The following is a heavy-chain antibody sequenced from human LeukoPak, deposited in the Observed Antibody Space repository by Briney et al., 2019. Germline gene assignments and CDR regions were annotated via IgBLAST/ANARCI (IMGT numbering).Heavy chain of an antibody. Sequence: SETLSLTCAVSGGSFSGYYWTWLRQPPGKGLEWIGEIYHSGSTNYNPSLKSRLTLSVDTSKNQFSLKLSSVTAADTAVYYCARSSGHSTARNYYYYMDVWGKGTTVAVAS. J-gene: IGHJ6*03. V-gene: IGHV4-34*01. D-gene: IGHD3-10*01. CDR3: ARSSGHSTARNYYYYMDV. CDR1: GGSFSGYY. CDR2: IYHSGST.